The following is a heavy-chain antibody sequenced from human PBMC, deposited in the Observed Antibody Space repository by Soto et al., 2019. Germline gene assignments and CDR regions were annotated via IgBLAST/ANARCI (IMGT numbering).Heavy chain of an antibody. CDR2: INAGNGNT. J-gene: IGHJ5*02. D-gene: IGHD5-12*01. Sequence: ASVKVSCKASGITFSTYAIHWVRQAPGQRLEWMGWINAGNGNTRYSRKFQGRVTLTRDTSASTAYMDLSSLRSEDTAIYYCARAISGYVTWGQGTLVTVSS. CDR3: ARAISGYVT. V-gene: IGHV1-3*01. CDR1: GITFSTYA.